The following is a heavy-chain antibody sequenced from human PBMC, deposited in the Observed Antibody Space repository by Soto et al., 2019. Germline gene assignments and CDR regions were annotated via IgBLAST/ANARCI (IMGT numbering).Heavy chain of an antibody. CDR1: GFNFDNYG. Sequence: QVQLVESGGGVVQPGGSLRLSCQASGFNFDNYGMHWVRQAPGKGLEWVAVITYDGSNKYYADSVKGRFTISRDNSKNTLSLHLNTLIPEETAVYHCAKDRVGGTFYTPLGFWGQGTLVTVSS. CDR3: AKDRVGGTFYTPLGF. V-gene: IGHV3-30*18. J-gene: IGHJ4*02. D-gene: IGHD1-7*01. CDR2: ITYDGSNK.